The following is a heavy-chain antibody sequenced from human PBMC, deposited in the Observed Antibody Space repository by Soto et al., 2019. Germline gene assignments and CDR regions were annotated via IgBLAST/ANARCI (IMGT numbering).Heavy chain of an antibody. CDR1: GDSMGSGDYY. V-gene: IGHV4-30-4*01. CDR2: IYYIGTT. Sequence: QVQLQESGPVLVKPSQTLSLTCTVSGDSMGSGDYYWTWIRQPPGKGLEWIGYIYYIGTTCYNPSLESRVNTSIDTSKNHFSLRLTSVTAADTDVYYCSRGSTYYGFLTWGQGTLVTVSS. J-gene: IGHJ5*02. D-gene: IGHD3-10*01. CDR3: SRGSTYYGFLT.